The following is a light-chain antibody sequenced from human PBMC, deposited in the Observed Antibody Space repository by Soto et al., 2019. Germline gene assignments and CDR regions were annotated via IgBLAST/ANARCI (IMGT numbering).Light chain of an antibody. Sequence: QSALTQPASVSGSPGQSITVSCTGTSSDVGGYNYVSWYQHHPGKAPKLMIFDVVYRPSGVSDRFSGSKSGNTASLTISGRQAEDEADDYCTSYTSTSTLEVFGGGTKVTVL. CDR2: DVV. J-gene: IGLJ2*01. CDR3: TSYTSTSTLEV. CDR1: SSDVGGYNY. V-gene: IGLV2-14*03.